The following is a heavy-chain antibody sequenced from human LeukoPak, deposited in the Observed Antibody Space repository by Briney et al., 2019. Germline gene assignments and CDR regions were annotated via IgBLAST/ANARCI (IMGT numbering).Heavy chain of an antibody. J-gene: IGHJ4*02. V-gene: IGHV3-23*01. CDR2: ISGSSGLT. CDR1: GFTFSNYA. CDR3: AKGSYYDSSGSFYFDY. Sequence: GGSLRLPCAASGFTFSNYAMSWVRQAPGRGLEWVSAISGSSGLTYYADSVKGRFTISRDNSKNTLYVQVNSLGTEDTAAYYCAKGSYYDSSGSFYFDYWGQGTLVTVSS. D-gene: IGHD3-22*01.